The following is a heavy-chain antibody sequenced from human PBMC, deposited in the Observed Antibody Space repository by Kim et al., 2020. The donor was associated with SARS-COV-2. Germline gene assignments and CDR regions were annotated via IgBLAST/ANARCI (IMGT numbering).Heavy chain of an antibody. CDR3: ASGVVVTAIVWGGDAFDI. D-gene: IGHD2-21*02. CDR1: GFTFSDYY. CDR2: ISSSGSTI. J-gene: IGHJ3*02. Sequence: GGSLRLSCAASGFTFSDYYMSWIRQAPGKGLEWVSYISSSGSTIYYADSVKGRFTISRDNAKNSLYLQMNSLRAEDTAVYYCASGVVVTAIVWGGDAFDIWGQGTMVTVSS. V-gene: IGHV3-11*01.